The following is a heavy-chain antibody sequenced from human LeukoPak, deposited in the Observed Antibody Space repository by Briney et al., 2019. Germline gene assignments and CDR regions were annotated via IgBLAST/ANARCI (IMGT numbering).Heavy chain of an antibody. CDR3: AKDRNYYDSSGYYQN. CDR1: GFTFSSYA. D-gene: IGHD3-22*01. CDR2: ISGSGGST. J-gene: IGHJ4*02. Sequence: GGSLRLSCAASGFTFSSYAMSWVRQAPGKGLEWVSAISGSGGSTYYADSVKGRFTISRDNSKNTLYLQMNSLRAEDTAVYYCAKDRNYYDSSGYYQNWGQGTLVTVSS. V-gene: IGHV3-23*01.